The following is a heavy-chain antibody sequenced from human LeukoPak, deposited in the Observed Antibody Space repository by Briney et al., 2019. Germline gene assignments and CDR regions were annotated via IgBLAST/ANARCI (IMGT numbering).Heavy chain of an antibody. V-gene: IGHV3-9*01. CDR1: GFTFDDYA. CDR3: AKDYYYDSSGSPYFDY. J-gene: IGHJ4*02. D-gene: IGHD3-22*01. CDR2: ISWNSGSI. Sequence: GGSLRLSCAASGFTFDDYAMHWVRQAPGKGLEWVSGISWNSGSIGYADSVKGRFTISRDNAKNSLYLQMNSPRAEDTALYYCAKDYYYDSSGSPYFDYWGQGTLVTVSS.